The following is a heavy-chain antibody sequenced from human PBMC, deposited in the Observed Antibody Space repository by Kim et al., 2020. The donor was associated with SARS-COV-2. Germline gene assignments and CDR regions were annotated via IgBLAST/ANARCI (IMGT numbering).Heavy chain of an antibody. J-gene: IGHJ4*02. CDR1: GFAFGDYA. CDR2: IRSKSYGGGA. Sequence: GGSLRLSCTASGFAFGDYAMSWFRQAPGKGLEWVGGIRSKSYGGGAEYAASLNARISISRDDSKSIAYLQMDSLKIDDTGLYFCSREGIVVVNGEDYFDYWGQGTLVTVSS. V-gene: IGHV3-49*03. CDR3: SREGIVVVNGEDYFDY. D-gene: IGHD3-22*01.